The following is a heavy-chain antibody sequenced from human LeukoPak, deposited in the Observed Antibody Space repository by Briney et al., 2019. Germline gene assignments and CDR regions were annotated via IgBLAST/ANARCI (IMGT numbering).Heavy chain of an antibody. J-gene: IGHJ4*02. CDR2: ITTTTSYK. D-gene: IGHD3-3*01. CDR1: GFTFSDYS. CDR3: ARDPRLEISGMVIDMLDY. V-gene: IGHV3-21*01. Sequence: GGSLRLSCAVSGFTFSDYSMNWVRQAPGKGLEWVSSITTTTSYKFYADSVRGRFAISRDNAKNSLYLQMNSLRAEDTAIYYCARDPRLEISGMVIDMLDYWGQGTLVTVSS.